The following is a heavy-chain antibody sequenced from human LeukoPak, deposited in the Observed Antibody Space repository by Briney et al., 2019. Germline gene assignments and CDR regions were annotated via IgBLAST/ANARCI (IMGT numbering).Heavy chain of an antibody. Sequence: PSETLSLTCTVSGYSVSSGYYWGWIRQPPGKGLEWIGEINHSGSTNYNPSLKSRVTISVDTSKNQFSLKLSSVTAADTAVYYCARRGESRLVRGWWFDPWGQGTLVTVSS. CDR2: INHSGST. CDR1: GYSVSSGYY. J-gene: IGHJ5*02. D-gene: IGHD6-19*01. V-gene: IGHV4-38-2*02. CDR3: ARRGESRLVRGWWFDP.